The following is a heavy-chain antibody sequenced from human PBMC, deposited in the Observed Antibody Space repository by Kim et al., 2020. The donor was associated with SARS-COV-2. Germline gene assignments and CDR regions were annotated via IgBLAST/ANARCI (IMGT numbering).Heavy chain of an antibody. CDR2: IYYSGST. V-gene: IGHV4-39*01. CDR3: ARWGGSPMAATLYSFDY. Sequence: SETLSLTCTVSGGSISSSSYYWGWIRQPPGKGLVWIGSIYYSGSTYYNPSLKSRVTISVDTSKNQFSLKLSPVTAADTAVYYCARWGGSPMAATLYSFDYWGQGTLVTVSS. D-gene: IGHD5-12*01. CDR1: GGSISSSSYY. J-gene: IGHJ4*02.